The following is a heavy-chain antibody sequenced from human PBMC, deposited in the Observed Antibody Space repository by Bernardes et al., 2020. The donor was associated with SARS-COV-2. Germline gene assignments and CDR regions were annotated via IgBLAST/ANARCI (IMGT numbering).Heavy chain of an antibody. V-gene: IGHV4-38-2*01. CDR2: IYHSGRT. Sequence: SETLSLTCAVPGYSISSSYYWGWIRQTPGNGLEWIGTIYHSGRTYYNPSLKSRVTMSVDTSKNQFSLNLHSVTAADTAVYYCTRSSGIAVAEVDYWGQGTLVTVSS. J-gene: IGHJ4*02. CDR1: GYSISSSYY. CDR3: TRSSGIAVAEVDY. D-gene: IGHD6-19*01.